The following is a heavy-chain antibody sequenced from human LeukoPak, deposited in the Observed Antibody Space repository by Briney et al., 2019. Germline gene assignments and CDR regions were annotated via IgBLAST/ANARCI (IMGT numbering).Heavy chain of an antibody. Sequence: PSETLSLTCTVSGGSISSSSYYWGWIRQPPGKGLEWVGNIYYSGSTYYNPSLKSRVTMSVDTSKNQFSLKLSSVTAADTAVYYCAAANRVPFGWFDPRGQGTLVTVSS. J-gene: IGHJ5*02. CDR1: GGSISSSSYY. CDR2: IYYSGST. D-gene: IGHD3-16*01. CDR3: AAANRVPFGWFDP. V-gene: IGHV4-39*07.